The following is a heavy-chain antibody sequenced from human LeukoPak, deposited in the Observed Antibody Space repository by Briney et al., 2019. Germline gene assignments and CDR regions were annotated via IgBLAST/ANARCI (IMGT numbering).Heavy chain of an antibody. D-gene: IGHD1-26*01. Sequence: ASVKVSCKVSGYTLTELSMHWVRQAPGKGLEWMGGFDPEDGETIYAQKFQGRVTMTEDTSTDTAYMELSSPRSEDTAVYYCATLKGYSGSSYFDYWGQGTLVTVSS. CDR1: GYTLTELS. J-gene: IGHJ4*02. CDR2: FDPEDGET. CDR3: ATLKGYSGSSYFDY. V-gene: IGHV1-24*01.